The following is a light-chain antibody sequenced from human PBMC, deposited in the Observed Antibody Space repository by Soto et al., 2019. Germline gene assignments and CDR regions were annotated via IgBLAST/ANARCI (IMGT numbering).Light chain of an antibody. CDR2: GAS. Sequence: SAKDIVSLSWRASQSVSSNLAWYQQKPGQAPRLLIYGASTRATGIPARFSGSGSGTEFTLTISSLQPDDFAVYFCQQDNNRTISFGQGTRLEIK. CDR1: QSVSSN. CDR3: QQDNNRTIS. V-gene: IGKV3-15*01. J-gene: IGKJ5*01.